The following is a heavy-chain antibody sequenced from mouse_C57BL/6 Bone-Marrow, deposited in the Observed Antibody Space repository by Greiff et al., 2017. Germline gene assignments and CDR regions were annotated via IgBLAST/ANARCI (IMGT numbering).Heavy chain of an antibody. CDR3: ARGITTVVDYYYAMDY. V-gene: IGHV1-64*01. CDR2: FHPNSGST. J-gene: IGHJ4*01. Sequence: QVQLQQPGAELVKPGASVKLSCKASGYTFTSYWMHWVKQRPGQGLEWIGMFHPNSGSTNYNEKFKSKATLTVDKSSSTAYMQLSSLTSEDSAVYYWARGITTVVDYYYAMDYWGQGTSVTVSS. D-gene: IGHD1-1*01. CDR1: GYTFTSYW.